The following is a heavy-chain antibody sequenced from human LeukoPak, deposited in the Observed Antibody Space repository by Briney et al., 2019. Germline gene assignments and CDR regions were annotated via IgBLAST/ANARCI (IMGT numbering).Heavy chain of an antibody. CDR2: INPYSGGT. V-gene: IGHV1-2*02. CDR3: AREAHSVDYGSGSYYLDY. CDR1: GYTFTGYY. Sequence: GASVKVSCKASGYTFTGYYMHWVRQAPGQGLEWMGWINPYSGGTNYAQKFQGRVTMTRDTSISTAYMELSRLRSDDTAVYYCAREAHSVDYGSGSYYLDYWGQGTLVTVSS. D-gene: IGHD3-10*01. J-gene: IGHJ4*02.